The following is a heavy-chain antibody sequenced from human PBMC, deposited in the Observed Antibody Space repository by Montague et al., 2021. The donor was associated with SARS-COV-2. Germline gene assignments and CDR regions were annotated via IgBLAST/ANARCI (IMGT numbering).Heavy chain of an antibody. Sequence: PALVKPTQTLTLTCSFSGFSLSTSAVGVCWIRQPPGKSLEWLAVIYWNDDKYYDPSLNSRLTITKDTSKNQVVLTMTNMDPVDTATYYCAHRIQNLNAFQXWGQGTMVTVSS. CDR1: GFSLSTSAVG. J-gene: IGHJ1*01. D-gene: IGHD2-8*01. CDR3: AHRIQNLNAFQX. V-gene: IGHV2-5*01. CDR2: IYWNDDK.